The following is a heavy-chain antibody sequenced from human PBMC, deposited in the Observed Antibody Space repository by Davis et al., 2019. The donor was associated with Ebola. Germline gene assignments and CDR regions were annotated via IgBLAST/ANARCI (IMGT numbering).Heavy chain of an antibody. CDR3: ARHSDYCSGGTCYREGGWFDP. CDR2: IYYSGST. J-gene: IGHJ5*02. V-gene: IGHV4-4*02. D-gene: IGHD2-15*01. CDR1: GGSISSSNW. Sequence: MPSETLSLTCAVSGGSISSSNWWSWVRPPPGKGLEWIGEIYYSGSTYSNPSLKSRFTISVDSSKNQFSLKLTSVTAADTAVYYCARHSDYCSGGTCYREGGWFDPWGQGTLVTVSS.